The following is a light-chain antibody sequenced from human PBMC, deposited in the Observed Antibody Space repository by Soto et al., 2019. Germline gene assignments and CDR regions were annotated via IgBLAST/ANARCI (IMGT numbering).Light chain of an antibody. CDR2: EAS. CDR3: QQANNFPLT. CDR1: QSISNW. J-gene: IGKJ4*01. V-gene: IGKV1-12*01. Sequence: DTQMTQSPSSVSASVGDRVTITCRASQSISNWLAWYQQKPGKAPQLLIYEASRLQSGVPSRFSGSGSGTDFTLTISSLQPEDFATYYCQQANNFPLTFGGGTKVEIK.